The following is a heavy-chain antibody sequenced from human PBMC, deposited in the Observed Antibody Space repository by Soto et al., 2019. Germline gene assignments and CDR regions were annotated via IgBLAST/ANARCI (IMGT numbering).Heavy chain of an antibody. D-gene: IGHD2-8*01. CDR3: TTDVGYCTNGVCYMVDY. V-gene: IGHV3-15*07. CDR2: IKSKTDGGTT. J-gene: IGHJ4*02. CDR1: GFTFSNAW. Sequence: GGSLRLSCAASGFTFSNAWMNWVRQAPGKGLEWVGRIKSKTDGGTTDYAAPVKGRFTISRDDSKNTLYLQMNSLKTEDTSVYYCTTDVGYCTNGVCYMVDYWGQGTLVTVSS.